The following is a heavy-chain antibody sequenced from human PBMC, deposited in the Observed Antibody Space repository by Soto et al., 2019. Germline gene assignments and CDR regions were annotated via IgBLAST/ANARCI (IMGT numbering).Heavy chain of an antibody. Sequence: EVQLLESGGGLVQPGGSLRLSCAASGFTFSSYAMSWVCQAPGKGLEWVSAISGSGGSTYYADSVKGRFTISRDNSKNTLYLQMNSLRAEDTAVYYCAKDPNSGSYSLGDYWGQGTLVTVSS. CDR3: AKDPNSGSYSLGDY. D-gene: IGHD1-26*01. J-gene: IGHJ4*02. CDR2: ISGSGGST. V-gene: IGHV3-23*01. CDR1: GFTFSSYA.